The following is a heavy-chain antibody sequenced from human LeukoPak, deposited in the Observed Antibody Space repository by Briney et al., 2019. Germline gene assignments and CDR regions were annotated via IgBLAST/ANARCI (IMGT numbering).Heavy chain of an antibody. V-gene: IGHV1-8*01. J-gene: IGHJ5*02. Sequence: GASVKVSCKASGYTFTSYDINWVRQATGQGLEWMGWMNPNSGNTGYAQKFQGRVTMTRNTSISTAYMELRSLRSDDTAVYYCARVGEVRTGTTRKLYNWFDPWGQGTLVTVSS. CDR2: MNPNSGNT. D-gene: IGHD1-1*01. CDR3: ARVGEVRTGTTRKLYNWFDP. CDR1: GYTFTSYD.